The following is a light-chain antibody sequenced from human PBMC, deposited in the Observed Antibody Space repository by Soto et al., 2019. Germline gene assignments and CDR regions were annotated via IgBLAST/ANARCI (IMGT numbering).Light chain of an antibody. Sequence: EIVMTQSPASLSLSPGERATLSCRASQSVSSYLAWYQQKPGQAPRLLISGASTRAPGIPVRFSGSGSGTDFTLTISSLESEDFAVYYCQHYSNWFTFGRGTRVEIK. J-gene: IGKJ5*01. CDR3: QHYSNWFT. CDR1: QSVSSY. V-gene: IGKV3-15*01. CDR2: GAS.